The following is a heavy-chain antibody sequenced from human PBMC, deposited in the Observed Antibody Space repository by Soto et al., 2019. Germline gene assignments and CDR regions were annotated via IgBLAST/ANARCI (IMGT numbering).Heavy chain of an antibody. Sequence: PGGSLRLSCVASGFALTTYTMNWVRKAPGPGLEWVSSINGRSNYKYYSDSVKGRFTVSRDNAQNSLFLQMSRLAPEDTAVYYCVREDGVVGASSAFDSWGQGTLVTVSS. CDR1: GFALTTYT. V-gene: IGHV3-21*01. CDR2: INGRSNYK. D-gene: IGHD1-26*01. J-gene: IGHJ4*02. CDR3: VREDGVVGASSAFDS.